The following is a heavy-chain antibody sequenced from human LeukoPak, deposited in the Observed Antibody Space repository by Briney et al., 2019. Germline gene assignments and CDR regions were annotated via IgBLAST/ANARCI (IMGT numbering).Heavy chain of an antibody. Sequence: PSETLSLTCTVSGGSISSSSYYWGWIRQPPGKGLEWIGSIYYSGSTYYNPSLKSRVTISVDTSKNQFSLKLSSVTAADTAVYYCARSPLRGGKRELDYWGQGTLVTVSS. CDR1: GGSISSSSYY. CDR3: ARSPLRGGKRELDY. V-gene: IGHV4-39*01. CDR2: IYYSGST. D-gene: IGHD4-23*01. J-gene: IGHJ4*02.